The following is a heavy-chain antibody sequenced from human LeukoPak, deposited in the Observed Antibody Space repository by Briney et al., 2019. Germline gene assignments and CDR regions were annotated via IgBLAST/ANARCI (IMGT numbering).Heavy chain of an antibody. CDR2: IYYGGST. Sequence: PSETLSLTCTVSGGSISSYYWSWIRQPPGKGLEWLGYIYYGGSTNYNPSLKGRVTISVDTSKNPFSLNLSSVTAADTACIYVARESECGGDCYSGAFDIWGQGTMVTVSS. D-gene: IGHD2-21*02. V-gene: IGHV4-59*01. CDR3: ARESECGGDCYSGAFDI. CDR1: GGSISSYY. J-gene: IGHJ3*02.